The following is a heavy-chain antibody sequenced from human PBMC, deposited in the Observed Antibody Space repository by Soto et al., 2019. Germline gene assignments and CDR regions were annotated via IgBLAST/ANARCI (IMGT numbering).Heavy chain of an antibody. CDR2: ISSSSGYI. D-gene: IGHD3-22*01. Sequence: GGSLRLSCAASGFTFSSYSMNWVRQAPGKGLEWVSSISSSSGYIYYADSVRGRFTISRDNAQNSLFLHMNSLRAEDTAVYYCASLYYYDSSGYFGGQYYYGMDVWGQGTTVTVSS. CDR1: GFTFSSYS. J-gene: IGHJ6*02. V-gene: IGHV3-21*01. CDR3: ASLYYYDSSGYFGGQYYYGMDV.